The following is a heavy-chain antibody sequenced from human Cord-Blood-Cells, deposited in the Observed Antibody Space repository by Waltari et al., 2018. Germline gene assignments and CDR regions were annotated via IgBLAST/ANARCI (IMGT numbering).Heavy chain of an antibody. CDR3: ARTGALWYFDL. Sequence: EVQLLESGGGLVQPGGSLSLSCAASGFPLSTLSMIGVRQAPGKGLEWVSAISGSGGSTYYADSVKGRFTISRDNSKNTLYLQMNSLRAEDTAVYYCARTGALWYFDLWGRGTLVTVSS. CDR1: GFPLSTLS. CDR2: ISGSGGST. V-gene: IGHV3-23*01. D-gene: IGHD7-27*01. J-gene: IGHJ2*01.